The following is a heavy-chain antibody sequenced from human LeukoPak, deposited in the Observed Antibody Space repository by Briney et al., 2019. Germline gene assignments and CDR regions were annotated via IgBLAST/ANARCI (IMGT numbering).Heavy chain of an antibody. Sequence: SQTLSLTCTVSGDPISSGSYYWSWIRQPAGKGLEWIGRIYTSGSTNYNPSLKSRVTISVDTSKNHFSLKLSSVTAADTAVYYCARDFGRSSSWYYYYYYMDVWGKGTTVTVSS. CDR1: GDPISSGSYY. J-gene: IGHJ6*03. D-gene: IGHD6-13*01. V-gene: IGHV4-61*02. CDR2: IYTSGST. CDR3: ARDFGRSSSWYYYYYYMDV.